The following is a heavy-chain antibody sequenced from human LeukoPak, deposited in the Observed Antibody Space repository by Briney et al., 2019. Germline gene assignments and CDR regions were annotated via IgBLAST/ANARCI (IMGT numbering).Heavy chain of an antibody. J-gene: IGHJ4*02. D-gene: IGHD5-24*01. CDR2: IIPIFGTA. CDR1: GGTFSSYA. V-gene: IGHV1-69*13. CDR3: ARGEMATTWPFDY. Sequence: ASVKVSCTASGGTFSSYAISWVRQAPGQGLEWMGGIIPIFGTANYAQKFQGRVTITADESTSTAYMELSSLRSEDTAVYYCARGEMATTWPFDYWGQGTLVTVSS.